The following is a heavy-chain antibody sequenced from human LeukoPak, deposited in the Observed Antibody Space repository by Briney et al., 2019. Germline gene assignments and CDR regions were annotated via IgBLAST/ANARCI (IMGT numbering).Heavy chain of an antibody. Sequence: HPGGSLRLSCAASGFTFSSYAMGWVRQAPGKGLEWVSAISGSGGSTYYADSVKGRFTISRDNAKNTLYLQMNSLRAEDTAVYYCAKYVATIESNYFDYWGQGTLVTVPS. CDR1: GFTFSSYA. D-gene: IGHD5-12*01. CDR3: AKYVATIESNYFDY. V-gene: IGHV3-23*01. J-gene: IGHJ4*02. CDR2: ISGSGGST.